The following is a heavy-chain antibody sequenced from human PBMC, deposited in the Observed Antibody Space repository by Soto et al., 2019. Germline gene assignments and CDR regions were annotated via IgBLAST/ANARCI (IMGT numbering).Heavy chain of an antibody. CDR2: ISAYNGNT. V-gene: IGHV1-18*04. J-gene: IGHJ4*02. CDR3: ARDRGGYCSGGSCYPGGDY. CDR1: GYTFTSYG. Sequence: GASVKVSCKASGYTFTSYGISWVRQAPGQGLEWMGWISAYNGNTNYAQKLQGRVTMTTDTSTSTAYMELRSLRSDDTAVYYCARDRGGYCSGGSCYPGGDYWGQGTLVTVSS. D-gene: IGHD2-15*01.